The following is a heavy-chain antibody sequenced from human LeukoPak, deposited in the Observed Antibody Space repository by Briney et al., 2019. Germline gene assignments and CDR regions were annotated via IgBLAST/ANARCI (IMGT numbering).Heavy chain of an antibody. CDR3: TQRGGYGNYAAYY. V-gene: IGHV3-23*01. Sequence: GGSLRLSCAASGFTFSSYAMSWVRQAPGKGREWVSGISGSGGTTHYADSVKGRFTISRDTYKNTLYVRMNSLRAEDTAVYYCTQRGGYGNYAAYYWGQGTLVTVSS. CDR2: ISGSGGTT. D-gene: IGHD4-11*01. J-gene: IGHJ4*02. CDR1: GFTFSSYA.